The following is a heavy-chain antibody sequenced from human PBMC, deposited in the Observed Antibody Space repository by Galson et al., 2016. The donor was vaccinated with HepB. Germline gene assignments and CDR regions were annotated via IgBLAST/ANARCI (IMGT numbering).Heavy chain of an antibody. Sequence: SVKVSCKAPGGSFGSYSISWVRQAPGQGLEWMGGIIPIFGTTNNAQKFQGRVTITADESTSTAYMELSSLTSEDTAVYYCARGGYYYDGSGHYDYWGQGTLVTVSP. D-gene: IGHD3-22*01. CDR3: ARGGYYYDGSGHYDY. CDR2: IIPIFGTT. J-gene: IGHJ4*02. V-gene: IGHV1-69*13. CDR1: GGSFGSYS.